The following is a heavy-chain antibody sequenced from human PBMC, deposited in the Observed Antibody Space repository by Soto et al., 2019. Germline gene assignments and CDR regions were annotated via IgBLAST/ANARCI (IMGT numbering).Heavy chain of an antibody. Sequence: PGGSLRLSCAASGFTFSSYAMHWVRQAPGKGLEWVAVISYDGSNKYYADSVKGRFTISRDNSKNTLYLQMNSLRAEDTAVYYCARERDIVATSSYGMDVWGQGTTVTVS. D-gene: IGHD5-12*01. CDR1: GFTFSSYA. CDR3: ARERDIVATSSYGMDV. J-gene: IGHJ6*02. CDR2: ISYDGSNK. V-gene: IGHV3-30-3*01.